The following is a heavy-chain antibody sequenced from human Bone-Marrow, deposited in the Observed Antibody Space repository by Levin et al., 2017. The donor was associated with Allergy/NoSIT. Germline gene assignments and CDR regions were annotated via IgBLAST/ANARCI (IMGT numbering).Heavy chain of an antibody. CDR1: GFTFNKYV. J-gene: IGHJ6*02. V-gene: IGHV3-23*01. D-gene: IGHD4-17*01. Sequence: GESLKISCAASGFTFNKYVMSWVRQAPGKGLEWVSAISFTASTSYYADFVKGRFTISRDNSKNTLFLQINSLRADDTAVYFCAKDRGGDYATYLYGLDVWGQGTSVTVSS. CDR3: AKDRGGDYATYLYGLDV. CDR2: ISFTASTS.